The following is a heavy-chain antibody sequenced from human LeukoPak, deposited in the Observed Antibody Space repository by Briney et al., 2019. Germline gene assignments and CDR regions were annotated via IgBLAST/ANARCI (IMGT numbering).Heavy chain of an antibody. CDR2: ISYDGSNK. V-gene: IGHV3-30*03. CDR3: ARDPSSLRDSFEY. CDR1: GFTFSSYG. J-gene: IGHJ4*02. Sequence: GGSLRLSCAASGFTFSSYGMHWVRQAPGKGLEWVAVISYDGSNKYYADSVKGRFTISRDNSKNTLYLQMNSLRAEDTAVYYCARDPSSLRDSFEYWGQGTLVTVSS.